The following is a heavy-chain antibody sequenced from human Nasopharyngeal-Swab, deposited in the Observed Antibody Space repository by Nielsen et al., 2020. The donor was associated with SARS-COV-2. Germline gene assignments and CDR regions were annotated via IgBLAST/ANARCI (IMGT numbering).Heavy chain of an antibody. D-gene: IGHD6-19*01. CDR1: GFTFSSYA. CDR2: ISGSGGST. Sequence: GESLKISCAASGFTFSSYAMSWVRQAPGKGLEWVSAISGSGGSTYYADSAKGRFTISRDNSKNTLYLQMNSLRAEDTAVYYCAKDLAVAGTGDYYYYYGMDVWGQGTTVTVSS. CDR3: AKDLAVAGTGDYYYYYGMDV. J-gene: IGHJ6*02. V-gene: IGHV3-23*01.